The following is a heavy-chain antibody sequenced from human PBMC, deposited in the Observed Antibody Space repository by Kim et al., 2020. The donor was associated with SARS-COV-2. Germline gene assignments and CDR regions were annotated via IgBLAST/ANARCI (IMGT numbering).Heavy chain of an antibody. CDR2: ISWNSGSI. V-gene: IGHV3-9*01. Sequence: GGSLRLSCAASGFTFDDYAMHWVRQAPGKGLEWVSGISWNSGSIGYSDSVKGRFTISRDNAKNSLYLQMNSLRAEDTALYYCAKEIYSGYALYYYGMEVWGQGTTVTVSS. J-gene: IGHJ6*02. CDR1: GFTFDDYA. CDR3: AKEIYSGYALYYYGMEV. D-gene: IGHD5-12*01.